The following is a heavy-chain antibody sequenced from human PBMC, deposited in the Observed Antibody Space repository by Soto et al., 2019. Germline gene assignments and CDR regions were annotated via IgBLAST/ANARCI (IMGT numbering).Heavy chain of an antibody. CDR1: GGSISSGGYY. Sequence: SETLSLTCTVSGGSISSGGYYWSWIRQHPGKGLEWIGYIYYSGSTYYNPSLKSRVTISVDTSKNQFSLKLSSVTAADTAVYYCAREILWFGDCSLGWFDPWGQGTLVTVSS. V-gene: IGHV4-31*03. J-gene: IGHJ5*02. CDR3: AREILWFGDCSLGWFDP. D-gene: IGHD3-10*01. CDR2: IYYSGST.